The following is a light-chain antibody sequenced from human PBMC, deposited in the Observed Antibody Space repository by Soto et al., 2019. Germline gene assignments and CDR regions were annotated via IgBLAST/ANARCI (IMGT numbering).Light chain of an antibody. CDR1: QDIINY. CDR2: DAS. V-gene: IGKV1-33*01. J-gene: IGKJ3*01. Sequence: DIQMPQSPSSLSASVGDRVTITCQASQDIINYLNWYQQKPGKAPKLLIYDASNLETGVPSRFSGSGSGTDFTFTISSLQPEDIATYYCQQYDNLFTFGPGTKVDIK. CDR3: QQYDNLFT.